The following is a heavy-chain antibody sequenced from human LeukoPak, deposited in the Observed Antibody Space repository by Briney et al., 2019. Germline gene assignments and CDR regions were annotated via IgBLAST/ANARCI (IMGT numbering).Heavy chain of an antibody. D-gene: IGHD3-22*01. CDR2: IYSDAST. CDR1: GFTVSSNY. J-gene: IGHJ4*02. Sequence: GGSLRLSCAVSGFTVSSNYMSWVRQAPGKGLEWVSVIYSDASTYYADSVKGRFTISRDNSKKTLYLQMNSLRAEDTAVYYCARGIYYYDSNGYHPFDYWGQGTLVTVSS. V-gene: IGHV3-66*02. CDR3: ARGIYYYDSNGYHPFDY.